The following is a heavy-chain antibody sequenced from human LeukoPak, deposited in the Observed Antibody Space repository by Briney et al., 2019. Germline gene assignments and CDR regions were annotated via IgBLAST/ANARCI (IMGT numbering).Heavy chain of an antibody. J-gene: IGHJ5*02. CDR1: GGSFSGYY. Sequence: PSETLSLTCAVYGGSFSGYYWSWIRQPPGKGLEWIGEINHSGSTNYNPSLKSRVTISVDTSKNQFSLKLSSVTAADTAVYYCARGVFDIVVVPAAMSKGNWLDPWGQGALVTVSS. CDR2: INHSGST. V-gene: IGHV4-34*01. CDR3: ARGVFDIVVVPAAMSKGNWLDP. D-gene: IGHD2-2*01.